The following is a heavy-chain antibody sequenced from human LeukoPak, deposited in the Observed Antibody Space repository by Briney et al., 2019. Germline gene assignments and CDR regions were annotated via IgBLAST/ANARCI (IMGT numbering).Heavy chain of an antibody. V-gene: IGHV4-38-2*01. D-gene: IGHD3-10*01. CDR1: GFTFSSYG. CDR2: IFYSGST. J-gene: IGHJ3*02. CDR3: AKSNGYGLVDI. Sequence: LRLSCAASGFTFSSYGMSWVRQPPGKGLEWIGNIFYSGSTYYSPSLRSRVTISLDTSRNQFSLKLNSVTAADTAVYYCAKSNGYGLVDIWGQGTMVTVSS.